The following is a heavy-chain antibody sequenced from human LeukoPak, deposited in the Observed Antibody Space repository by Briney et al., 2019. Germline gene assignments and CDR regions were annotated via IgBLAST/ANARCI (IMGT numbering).Heavy chain of an antibody. V-gene: IGHV1-18*01. CDR1: GYTFTSYG. J-gene: IGHJ4*02. CDR3: ATSRIVGATRAFDY. D-gene: IGHD1-26*01. CDR2: ISAYNGNT. Sequence: ASVKVSCKASGYTFTSYGISWVRQAPGQGLEWMGWISAYNGNTNYAQKLQGRVTMTTDTSTSTAYMELRSLRSEDTAVYYCATSRIVGATRAFDYWGQGTLVTVSS.